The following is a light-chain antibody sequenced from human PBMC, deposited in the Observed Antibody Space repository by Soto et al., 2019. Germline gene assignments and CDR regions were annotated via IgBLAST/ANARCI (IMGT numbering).Light chain of an antibody. CDR1: QILLHSNGYNY. J-gene: IGKJ1*01. Sequence: IVMTQSQLSLPVTPGEPASISCVSGQILLHSNGYNYLDWYLQKPGQSPQLLIYLGSNRASGVPDRFSGSGSGTDFTLKISRVEAEDIGVYYCRQPLQSWPLGQGAKVAIK. V-gene: IGKV2-28*01. CDR3: RQPLQSWP. CDR2: LGS.